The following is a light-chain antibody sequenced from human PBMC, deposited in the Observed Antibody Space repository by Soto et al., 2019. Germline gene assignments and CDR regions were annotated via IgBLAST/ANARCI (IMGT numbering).Light chain of an antibody. CDR3: QQYDDLLS. V-gene: IGKV1-33*01. CDR1: QDIAKY. J-gene: IGKJ4*01. Sequence: DIQMTQSPSSLSASVGDRVTITCQASQDIAKYLHWYQQKPGNAPKLLIYDASELYAGVPSRFSGSGSGTDFTFTISSVKPEDFATYYCQQYDDLLSFGGGTKVEIK. CDR2: DAS.